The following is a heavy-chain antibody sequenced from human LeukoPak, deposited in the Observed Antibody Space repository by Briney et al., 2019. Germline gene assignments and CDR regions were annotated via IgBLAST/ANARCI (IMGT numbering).Heavy chain of an antibody. D-gene: IGHD3-16*01. J-gene: IGHJ4*02. V-gene: IGHV3-23*01. CDR1: GFTFSTYA. CDR3: AKRGMREFDY. CDR2: ISVSGGT. Sequence: AGGSLRLSCTASGFTFSTYAMSWVRQAPGKGLEWVSAISVSGGTYYADSVKGRFTISRDNSKDTLYLEMNSLRAEDTAVYYCAKRGMREFDYWGQGTVVTVSS.